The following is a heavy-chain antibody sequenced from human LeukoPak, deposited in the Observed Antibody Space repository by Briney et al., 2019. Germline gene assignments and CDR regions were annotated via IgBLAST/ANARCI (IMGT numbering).Heavy chain of an antibody. Sequence: AXSGFTFSSXXXXWVRQXPGXXXXXXXAISGSGGSTYYADSVKGRFTISRDNSKNTLYLQMNSLRAEDTAVYYCAKVWDITMVRGVIQGAFDIWGQGTMVTVSS. CDR3: AKVWDITMVRGVIQGAFDI. CDR2: ISGSGGST. V-gene: IGHV3-23*01. J-gene: IGHJ3*02. CDR1: GFTFSSXX. D-gene: IGHD3-10*01.